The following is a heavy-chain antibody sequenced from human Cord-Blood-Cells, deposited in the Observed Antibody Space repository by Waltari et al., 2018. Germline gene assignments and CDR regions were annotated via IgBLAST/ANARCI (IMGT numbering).Heavy chain of an antibody. J-gene: IGHJ4*02. CDR3: ASASSRFLEWLLYY. D-gene: IGHD3-3*01. CDR2: ISGSGGST. V-gene: IGHV3-23*01. Sequence: EVQLLESGGGLVQPGGSLRLSCAASGFTFSSYAMSWVRPAPGKGLEWVSAISGSGGSTYYADSVKGRFTISRDNSKNTLYLQMNSLRAEDTAVYYCASASSRFLEWLLYYWGQGTLVTVSS. CDR1: GFTFSSYA.